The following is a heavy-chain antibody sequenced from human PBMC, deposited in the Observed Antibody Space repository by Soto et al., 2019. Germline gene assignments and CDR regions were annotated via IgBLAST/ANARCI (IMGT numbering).Heavy chain of an antibody. D-gene: IGHD3-9*01. CDR1: GGSISSYY. CDR2: IYYSGST. V-gene: IGHV4-59*08. Sequence: ETLSLTCTVSGGSISSYYWSWIRQPPGKGLEWIGYIYYSGSTNYNPSLKSRVTISVDTSKNQFSLKLSSVTAADTAVYYCARLGEGYDILTGYYTIPWFDPWGQGTLVTVSS. CDR3: ARLGEGYDILTGYYTIPWFDP. J-gene: IGHJ5*02.